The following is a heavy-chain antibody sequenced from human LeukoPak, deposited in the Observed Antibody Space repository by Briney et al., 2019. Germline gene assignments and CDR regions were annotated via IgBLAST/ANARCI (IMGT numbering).Heavy chain of an antibody. V-gene: IGHV1-2*02. CDR1: RYTLTGYH. Sequence: ASVKVSCKSSRYTLTGYHMHWVRQAPGQGLEWMGWINPYSGGTNYAQKFQGRVTMTRDTSISTVYMDVSRLTFDAMAVYYCARDQGVTAFDYWGQGTLVTVSS. J-gene: IGHJ4*02. CDR3: ARDQGVTAFDY. D-gene: IGHD2-21*02. CDR2: INPYSGGT.